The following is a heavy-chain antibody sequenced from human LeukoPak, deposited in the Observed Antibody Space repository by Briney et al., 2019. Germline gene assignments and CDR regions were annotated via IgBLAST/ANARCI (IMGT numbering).Heavy chain of an antibody. D-gene: IGHD3-10*02. CDR2: IYYSGST. V-gene: IGHV4-39*01. J-gene: IGHJ5*02. CDR1: GGSTSNTSYY. Sequence: PSETLSLTCAVSGGSTSNTSYYWGWIRQPPGKGLEWIGSIYYSGSTYYNPSLKSRVTIPVDTSKNQFSLKLSSVTAADTAVYYCASHSSYVSPFRSWGRGPLVTVSP. CDR3: ASHSSYVSPFRS.